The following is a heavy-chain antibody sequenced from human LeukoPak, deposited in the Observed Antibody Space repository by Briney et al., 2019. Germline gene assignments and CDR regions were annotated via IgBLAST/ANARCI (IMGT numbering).Heavy chain of an antibody. V-gene: IGHV3-9*01. CDR1: GLTFEDYA. Sequence: SGRSLRLSCAASGLTFEDYAMHWVRQTPGKGLEWVSTISWNSGSIGYADSVKGRFTISRDNAKNSLYLQMNSLRAEDTALYYCAKDTDSSGWPKGAFDIWGQGTVVTVSS. CDR2: ISWNSGSI. D-gene: IGHD6-19*01. J-gene: IGHJ3*02. CDR3: AKDTDSSGWPKGAFDI.